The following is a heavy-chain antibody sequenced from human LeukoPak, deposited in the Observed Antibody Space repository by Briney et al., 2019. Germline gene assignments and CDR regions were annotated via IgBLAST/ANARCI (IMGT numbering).Heavy chain of an antibody. J-gene: IGHJ5*02. Sequence: GASVTVSCKASGYTFTYFYIHWVRQAPGQGLEWMGWINPKSGETNYAQKFQGRVSMTRDTSISTAYMELSRLRSDDTDVYYCASFEVGAWGQGTLVTVSS. D-gene: IGHD3-10*01. CDR2: INPKSGET. CDR1: GYTFTYFY. CDR3: ASFEVGA. V-gene: IGHV1-2*02.